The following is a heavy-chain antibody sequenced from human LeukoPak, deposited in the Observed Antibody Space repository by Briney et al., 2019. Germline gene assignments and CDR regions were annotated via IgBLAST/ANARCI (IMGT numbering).Heavy chain of an antibody. CDR2: ISSSSSYI. CDR1: GFTFSSYS. V-gene: IGHV3-21*01. CDR3: ASRITMVRGVIKVSYYYYGMDV. Sequence: PGGSLRLSCAASGFTFSSYSMNWVRQAPGKGLEWVSSISSSSSYIYYADSVKGRFTISRDNAKNSLYLQMNSLRAEDTAVYYCASRITMVRGVIKVSYYYYGMDVWGKGTTVTVPS. D-gene: IGHD3-10*01. J-gene: IGHJ6*04.